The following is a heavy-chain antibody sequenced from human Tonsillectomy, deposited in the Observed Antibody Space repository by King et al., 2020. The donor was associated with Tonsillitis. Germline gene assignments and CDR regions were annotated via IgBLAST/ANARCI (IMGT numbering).Heavy chain of an antibody. CDR2: INSSSSTI. CDR1: GFTFRSYS. CDR3: ARAEWSDYYYYGMDV. J-gene: IGHJ6*02. D-gene: IGHD1-26*01. V-gene: IGHV3-48*01. Sequence: VQLVESGGGLVQPGGSLRLSCAASGFTFRSYSMNWVRQAPVKGLEWVSYINSSSSTIYYADSVKGRFTISRDNAKNSLYLQMNSLRAEDTAVYYCARAEWSDYYYYGMDVWGQGTTVTVSS.